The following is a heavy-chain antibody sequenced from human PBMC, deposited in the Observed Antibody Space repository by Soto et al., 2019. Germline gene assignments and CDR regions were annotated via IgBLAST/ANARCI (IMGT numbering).Heavy chain of an antibody. CDR3: ARDPDYYYGSGENPLNYYYYYGMDV. Sequence: GGSLRLSCAASGFTCSSYGMHWVRQAPGKWLEWVAVIWYDGSNKYYADSVKGRFTISRDNSKNTLYLQMNSLRAEDTAVYYCARDPDYYYGSGENPLNYYYYYGMDVWGQGTTVTVSS. J-gene: IGHJ6*02. D-gene: IGHD3-10*01. CDR2: IWYDGSNK. V-gene: IGHV3-33*01. CDR1: GFTCSSYG.